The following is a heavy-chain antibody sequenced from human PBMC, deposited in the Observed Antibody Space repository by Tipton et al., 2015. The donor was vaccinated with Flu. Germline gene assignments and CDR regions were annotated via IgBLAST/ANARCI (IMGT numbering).Heavy chain of an antibody. CDR3: ARVGSRLNSYGMDV. CDR1: GFTFSSYG. Sequence: SLRLSCAASGFTFSSYGMHWVRQAPGKGLEWVAVISSDGSNKYYADSVKGRFTISRDNFKNTLYLQMNSLRAEDTAVYYCARVGSRLNSYGMDVWGQGTTVTVSS. V-gene: IGHV3-30*19. D-gene: IGHD2-15*01. J-gene: IGHJ6*02. CDR2: ISSDGSNK.